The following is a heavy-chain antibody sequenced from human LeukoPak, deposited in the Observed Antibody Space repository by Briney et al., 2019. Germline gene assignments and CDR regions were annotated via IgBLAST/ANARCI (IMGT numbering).Heavy chain of an antibody. D-gene: IGHD2-2*01. Sequence: SETLSLTCTVSGGSISSSSYYWGWIRQPPGKGLEWIGSTYYSGSTYYNPSLKSRVTISVDTSKNQFSLKLSSVTAADTAVYYCARLGYCSSTSCEYYYYYYGMDVWGQGTTVTVSS. CDR1: GGSISSSSYY. J-gene: IGHJ6*02. CDR3: ARLGYCSSTSCEYYYYYYGMDV. CDR2: TYYSGST. V-gene: IGHV4-39*01.